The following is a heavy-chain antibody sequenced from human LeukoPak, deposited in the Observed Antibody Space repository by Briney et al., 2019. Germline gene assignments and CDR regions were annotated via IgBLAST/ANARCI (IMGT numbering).Heavy chain of an antibody. CDR1: GFTFSDYY. J-gene: IGHJ4*02. Sequence: GGSLRLSCAASGFTFSDYYMSWIRQAPGKGLEWVGFIRSKTYGGTPEYAASVKGRFNISRDDSKSIAYLQMNSLKIEDTAVYYCARDQTPYYWGQGTLVTVSP. V-gene: IGHV3-71*01. CDR3: ARDQTPYY. CDR2: IRSKTYGGTP.